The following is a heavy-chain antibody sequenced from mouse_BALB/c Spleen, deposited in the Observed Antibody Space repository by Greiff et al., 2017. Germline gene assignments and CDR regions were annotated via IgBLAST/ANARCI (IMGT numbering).Heavy chain of an antibody. CDR3: ARHPTYDYDWYFDV. D-gene: IGHD2-4*01. CDR1: GFAFSSYD. V-gene: IGHV5-12-1*01. CDR2: ISSGGGST. J-gene: IGHJ1*01. Sequence: EVKVVESGGGLVKPGGSLKLSCAASGFAFSSYDMSWVRQTPEKRLEWVAYISSGGGSTYYPDTVKGRFTISRDNAKNTLYLQMSSLKSEDTAMYYCARHPTYDYDWYFDVWGAGTTVTVSS.